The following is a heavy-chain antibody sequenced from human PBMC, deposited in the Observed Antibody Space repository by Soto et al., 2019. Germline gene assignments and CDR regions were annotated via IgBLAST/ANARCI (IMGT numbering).Heavy chain of an antibody. J-gene: IGHJ6*03. V-gene: IGHV4-34*01. Sequence: SETLSLTCVVSGGSLSDYFWSWIRQPPGMALEWIGEINHLGSINYNPSLKSRVTMSVDTSKNQFSLTLNSVTAADTATFYCARGGISHWAYFYYMDVWDRGTTVTVSS. D-gene: IGHD2-21*01. CDR1: GGSLSDYF. CDR2: INHLGSI. CDR3: ARGGISHWAYFYYMDV.